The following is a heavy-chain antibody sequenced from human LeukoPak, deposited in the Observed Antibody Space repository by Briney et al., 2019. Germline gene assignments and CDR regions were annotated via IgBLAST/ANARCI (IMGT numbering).Heavy chain of an antibody. CDR2: IIPILGIA. V-gene: IGHV1-69*04. Sequence: ASVKVSCKASGGTFSSYAIGWARQAPGQGLEWMGRIIPILGIANYAQKFQGRVTITADKSTSTAYMELSSLRSEDTAVYYCARDRASRSYYYYGMDVWGQGTTVTVSS. CDR3: ARDRASRSYYYYGMDV. D-gene: IGHD1-26*01. CDR1: GGTFSSYA. J-gene: IGHJ6*02.